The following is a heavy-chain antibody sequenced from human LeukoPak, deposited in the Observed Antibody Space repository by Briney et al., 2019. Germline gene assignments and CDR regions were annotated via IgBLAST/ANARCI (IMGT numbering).Heavy chain of an antibody. CDR2: ISTSSSTR. V-gene: IGHV3-48*04. D-gene: IGHD6-19*01. CDR1: GFSFSNYS. Sequence: GGSLRLSCAASGFSFSNYSMNWVRQAPGKGLEWVSYISTSSSTRYYADSVKGRFTISRDSAKNSLYLQMNSLRAEDTAVYYCAAYSAAYSSGWYPHWGQGTLVSVSS. CDR3: AAYSAAYSSGWYPH. J-gene: IGHJ4*02.